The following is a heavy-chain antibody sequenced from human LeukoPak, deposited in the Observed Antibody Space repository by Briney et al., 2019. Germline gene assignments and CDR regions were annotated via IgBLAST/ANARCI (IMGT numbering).Heavy chain of an antibody. Sequence: SETLSLTCTVSGGSISSYNSYWGWIRQPPGKGLEWIGYIYYTGNTNYNPSLKSRVTISVDTSKNQFSLKLNSVSAADTAVYYCARLTVPLRFDPWGQGTLVTVSS. D-gene: IGHD2-2*01. CDR3: ARLTVPLRFDP. CDR2: IYYTGNT. V-gene: IGHV4-61*01. CDR1: GGSISSYNSY. J-gene: IGHJ5*02.